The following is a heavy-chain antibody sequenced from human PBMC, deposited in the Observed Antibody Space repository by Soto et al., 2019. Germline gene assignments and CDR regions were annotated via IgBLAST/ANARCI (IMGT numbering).Heavy chain of an antibody. D-gene: IGHD3-3*01. J-gene: IGHJ6*02. CDR1: GYSFTSYW. Sequence: GESLKISSKGSGYSFTSYWISWVRQMPGKGLEWMGRIDPSDSYTNYSPSFQGHVTISADKSISTAYLQWSSLKASDTAMYYCARQPDDYVLRFLEGLTHYYYGMDVWGQGTTVTVSS. CDR3: ARQPDDYVLRFLEGLTHYYYGMDV. CDR2: IDPSDSYT. V-gene: IGHV5-10-1*01.